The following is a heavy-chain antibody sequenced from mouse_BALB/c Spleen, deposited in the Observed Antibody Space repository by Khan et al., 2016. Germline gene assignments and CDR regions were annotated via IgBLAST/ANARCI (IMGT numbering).Heavy chain of an antibody. CDR1: GDSITSGY. J-gene: IGHJ4*01. CDR2: ISYSGGT. V-gene: IGHV3-8*02. CDR3: ARYDGSSYVRGIDY. Sequence: EVQLQESGPSLVKPSQTLSLTCSVTGDSITSGYWNWIRKFPGNKLEYMGYISYSGGTYNNPSLNSRISITRDTSKNQYYLQLNSVTTEDTGTYSCARYDGSSYVRGIDYWGQGLSVTVSS. D-gene: IGHD1-1*01.